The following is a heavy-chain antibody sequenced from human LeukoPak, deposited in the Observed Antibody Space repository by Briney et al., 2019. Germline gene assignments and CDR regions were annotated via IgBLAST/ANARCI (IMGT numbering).Heavy chain of an antibody. Sequence: GGSLRLSCAASEFTFSSYWMSWVRQAPGKGLEWVANIKQDGSEKYYVDSVKGRFTISRDNAKNSLYLQMNSLRAEDTAVYYCARVYDFSYYYYYYMDVWGKGTTVTVSS. D-gene: IGHD3-3*01. V-gene: IGHV3-7*01. J-gene: IGHJ6*03. CDR3: ARVYDFSYYYYYYMDV. CDR1: EFTFSSYW. CDR2: IKQDGSEK.